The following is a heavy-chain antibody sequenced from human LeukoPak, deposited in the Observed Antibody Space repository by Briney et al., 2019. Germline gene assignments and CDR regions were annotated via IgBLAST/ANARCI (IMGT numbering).Heavy chain of an antibody. J-gene: IGHJ5*02. CDR1: GGSISSYY. Sequence: SETLSLACTVSGGSISSYYWSWIRPPPGKGLEWIGYIYYSGSTNYNPSLKSRVTISVDTSKNQFSLKLSSVTAADTAVYYCASYGDYDNWFDPWGQGTLVTVSS. V-gene: IGHV4-59*01. D-gene: IGHD4-17*01. CDR2: IYYSGST. CDR3: ASYGDYDNWFDP.